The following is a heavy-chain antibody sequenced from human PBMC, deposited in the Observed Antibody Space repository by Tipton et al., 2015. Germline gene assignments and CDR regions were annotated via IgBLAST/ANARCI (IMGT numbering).Heavy chain of an antibody. V-gene: IGHV3-11*01. CDR1: GFTFSSYA. CDR3: ARASYGDYRVDY. CDR2: ISSSGITI. D-gene: IGHD4-17*01. Sequence: SLRLSCAASGFTFSSYAMSWVRQAPGKGLQLVSYISSSGITIYDADSVKDRFTISRDNAKNSLFLQMNSLRAEDTAVYYCARASYGDYRVDYWGQGTVVTVSS. J-gene: IGHJ4*02.